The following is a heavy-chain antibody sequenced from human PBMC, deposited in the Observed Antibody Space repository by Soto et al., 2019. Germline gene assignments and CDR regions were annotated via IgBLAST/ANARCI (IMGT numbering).Heavy chain of an antibody. CDR1: GGSFSGYY. V-gene: IGHV4-34*01. CDR3: ARLKRVAARVSGNNWFDP. D-gene: IGHD2-15*01. CDR2: INHSGST. J-gene: IGHJ5*02. Sequence: PSETLSLTCAVYGGSFSGYYWSWIRQPPGKGLEWIGEINHSGSTNYNPSLKSRVTISVDTSKNQFSLKLSSVTAADTAVYYCARLKRVAARVSGNNWFDPWGQGTLVTVSS.